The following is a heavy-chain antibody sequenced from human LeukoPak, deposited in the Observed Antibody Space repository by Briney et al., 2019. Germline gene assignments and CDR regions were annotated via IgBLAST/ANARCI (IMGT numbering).Heavy chain of an antibody. Sequence: GGSLRLSCAASGFTFSSFSMNWVRQAPGKALEWVSSISSSSSYIYYADSVKGRFTISRDNAKNSLYLQMNSLRAEDTAVYYCARDPIYYDSSGYYLACDYWGQGTLVTVSS. CDR3: ARDPIYYDSSGYYLACDY. V-gene: IGHV3-21*01. CDR1: GFTFSSFS. D-gene: IGHD3-22*01. CDR2: ISSSSSYI. J-gene: IGHJ4*02.